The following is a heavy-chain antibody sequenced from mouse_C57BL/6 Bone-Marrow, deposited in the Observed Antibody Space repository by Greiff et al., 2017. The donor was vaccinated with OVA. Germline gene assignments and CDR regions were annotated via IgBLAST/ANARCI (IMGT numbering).Heavy chain of an antibody. J-gene: IGHJ4*01. CDR3: AREGIYYDYDRAMDY. V-gene: IGHV1-42*01. CDR2: INPSTGGT. D-gene: IGHD2-4*01. Sequence: EVQLQQSGPELVKPGASVKISCKASGYSFTGYYMNWVKQSPEKSLEWIGVINPSTGGTTYNQKFKAKATLTVDKSSSTAYMQLKSLTSEDSAVYYCAREGIYYDYDRAMDYWGQGTSVTVSS. CDR1: GYSFTGYY.